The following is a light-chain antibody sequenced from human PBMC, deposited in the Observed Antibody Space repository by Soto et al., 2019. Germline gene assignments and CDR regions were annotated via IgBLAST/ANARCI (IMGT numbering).Light chain of an antibody. J-gene: IGLJ2*01. CDR2: EDN. V-gene: IGLV6-57*04. Sequence: NFMLTQPHSVSEAPGETVTISCTRSSGSIACNYVQWYQQRPGSAPTTVIYEDNQRPSGVPDRFSGSIDSASNSASLTNSGLNNEDEADYFSQSYVSRIHVVFGGGTKVTVL. CDR3: QSYVSRIHVV. CDR1: SGSIACNY.